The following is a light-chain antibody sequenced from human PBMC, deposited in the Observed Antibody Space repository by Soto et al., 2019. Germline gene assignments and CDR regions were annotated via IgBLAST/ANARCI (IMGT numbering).Light chain of an antibody. CDR3: QQYYSTRT. CDR2: WAS. CDR1: QSVLYSSNNKNY. Sequence: DIVMTQSPDSLAVSLGERATINCKSSQSVLYSSNNKNYLAWYQQKPGQPPKLLIYWASTRESGVPDRFSGSGSGTDFTLTISSLQAEDVAVYDCQQYYSTRTFGQGTKLEIK. J-gene: IGKJ2*01. V-gene: IGKV4-1*01.